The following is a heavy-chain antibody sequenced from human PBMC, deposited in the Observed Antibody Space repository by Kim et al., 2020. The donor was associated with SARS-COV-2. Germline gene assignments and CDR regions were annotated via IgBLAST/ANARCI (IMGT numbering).Heavy chain of an antibody. CDR1: GFIFSDHF. D-gene: IGHD1-26*01. Sequence: GGSLRLSCATSGFIFSDHFLDWVRQAPGKGLEWVVRSRNKAKSYRTEYADSVKGRFTISRDDSRNSLYLQMSSLKIEDTAVYYCARDGAGYSGSPQTYFEYWGQGYMVRVSS. CDR2: SRNKAKSYRT. J-gene: IGHJ4*01. V-gene: IGHV3-72*01. CDR3: ARDGAGYSGSPQTYFEY.